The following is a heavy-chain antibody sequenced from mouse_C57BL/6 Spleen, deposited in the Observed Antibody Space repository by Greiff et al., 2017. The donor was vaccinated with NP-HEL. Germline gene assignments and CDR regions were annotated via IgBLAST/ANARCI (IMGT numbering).Heavy chain of an antibody. V-gene: IGHV1-61*01. CDR3: ASSDALDDNFDY. J-gene: IGHJ2*02. D-gene: IGHD2-3*01. Sequence: QVQLQQPGAELVRPGSSVKLSCKASGYTFTSYWMDWVKQRPGQGLEWIGNIYPSDSATHYNQKFKDKATLTVDKSSSTAYMQISSLTSEDSAIYYCASSDALDDNFDYWGQGTSLTVSS. CDR1: GYTFTSYW. CDR2: IYPSDSAT.